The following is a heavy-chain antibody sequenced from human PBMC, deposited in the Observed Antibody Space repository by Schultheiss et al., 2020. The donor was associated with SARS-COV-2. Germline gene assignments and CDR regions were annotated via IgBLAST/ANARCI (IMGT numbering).Heavy chain of an antibody. J-gene: IGHJ5*02. CDR1: GGSFSGYY. V-gene: IGHV2-70*11. D-gene: IGHD3/OR15-3a*01. CDR2: IDWDDDK. Sequence: QTLSLTCAVYGGSFSGYYWSWIRQPPGKALEWLARIDWDDDKYYSTSLKTRLTISKDTSKNQVVLTMTNMDPVDTATYYCARIEPDFGRGFDPWGQGTLVTVSS. CDR3: ARIEPDFGRGFDP.